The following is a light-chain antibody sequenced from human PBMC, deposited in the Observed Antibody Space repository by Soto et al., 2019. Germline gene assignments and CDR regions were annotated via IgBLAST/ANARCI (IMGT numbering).Light chain of an antibody. Sequence: QSVLTQPPSASGSPGQSVTISCTGTSSDVGGYNYVSWYQHHPGKAPKLIIYEVYKRPSGVPDRFSGSKSGNTAALTVSGLQAEDEADYYSTSYVSTNSYVFGTGTKVTVL. CDR1: SSDVGGYNY. CDR3: TSYVSTNSYV. CDR2: EVY. J-gene: IGLJ1*01. V-gene: IGLV2-8*01.